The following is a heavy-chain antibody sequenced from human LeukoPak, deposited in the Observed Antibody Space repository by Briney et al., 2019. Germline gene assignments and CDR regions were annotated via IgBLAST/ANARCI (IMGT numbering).Heavy chain of an antibody. J-gene: IGHJ3*02. CDR3: ASTTNRAYYNILTGVMLGAFDI. CDR1: GFTFSSYA. D-gene: IGHD3-9*01. V-gene: IGHV3-23*01. Sequence: GGSLRLSCAASGFTFSSYAMSWVRQAPGKGLEWVSAISGSGGSTYYADSVKGRFTISRDNSKNTLYLQMNSLRAEDTAVYYCASTTNRAYYNILTGVMLGAFDIWGQGTMVTVSS. CDR2: ISGSGGST.